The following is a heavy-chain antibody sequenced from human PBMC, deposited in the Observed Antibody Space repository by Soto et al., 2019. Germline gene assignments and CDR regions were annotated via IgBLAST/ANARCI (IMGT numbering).Heavy chain of an antibody. CDR1: GFTFSSYA. D-gene: IGHD4-17*01. CDR3: AKVYGDFDY. Sequence: PXXSLRLSCSASGFTFSSYAMHWVRQAPGKGLEWVSAISGSGGSTYYADSVKGRFTISRDDSKNTLYLQMNSLRAEDTAVYYCAKVYGDFDYWGQGTLVTVSS. V-gene: IGHV3-23*01. CDR2: ISGSGGST. J-gene: IGHJ4*02.